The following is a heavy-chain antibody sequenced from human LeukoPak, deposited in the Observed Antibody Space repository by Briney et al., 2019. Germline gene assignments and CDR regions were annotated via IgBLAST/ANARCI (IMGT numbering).Heavy chain of an antibody. CDR2: IYPGDSDT. CDR1: GYSFTSYW. J-gene: IGHJ3*02. D-gene: IGHD3-22*01. CDR3: ARMFHYYDSSGYYYGGTPAFDI. Sequence: GESLKISCKGSGYSFTSYWIGWVRQMPGKGLEWMGIIYPGDSDTRYGPSFQGQVTISADKSISTAYLQWSSLKASDTAMYYCARMFHYYDSSGYYYGGTPAFDIWGQGTMVTVSS. V-gene: IGHV5-51*01.